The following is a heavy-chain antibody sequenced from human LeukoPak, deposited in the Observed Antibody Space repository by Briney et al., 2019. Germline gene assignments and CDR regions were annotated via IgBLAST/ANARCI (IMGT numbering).Heavy chain of an antibody. CDR3: ARVLEQWLVIFDY. J-gene: IGHJ4*02. CDR2: INPNSGGT. Sequence: GASVKLSCKASGYTFTGYYMHWVRQAPGQELEWMGWINPNSGGTNYAQKFQGRVTMTRDTSISTAYMELSRLRSDDTAVYYCARVLEQWLVIFDYWGQGTLVTVSS. D-gene: IGHD6-19*01. CDR1: GYTFTGYY. V-gene: IGHV1-2*02.